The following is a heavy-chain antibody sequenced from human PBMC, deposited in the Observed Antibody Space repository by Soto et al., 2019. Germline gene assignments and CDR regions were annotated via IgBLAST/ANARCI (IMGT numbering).Heavy chain of an antibody. V-gene: IGHV3-33*01. Sequence: QVQLVESGGGVVQPGGSLRLSCAASGFTFGRHGMHWVRQAPGKGLEWVAVIGSDGRRDSYADSVKGRFTISRDNGQNTLYLQMNSLRAEDTSVYYCARDDDYGDNGLDHWGQGTLLTVSS. CDR1: GFTFGRHG. CDR3: ARDDDYGDNGLDH. CDR2: IGSDGRRD. J-gene: IGHJ4*02. D-gene: IGHD4-17*01.